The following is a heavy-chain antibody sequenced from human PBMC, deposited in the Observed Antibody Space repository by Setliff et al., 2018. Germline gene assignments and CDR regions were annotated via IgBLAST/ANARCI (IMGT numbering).Heavy chain of an antibody. V-gene: IGHV3-21*04. CDR2: ISSSSSYI. D-gene: IGHD3-9*01. CDR3: ATSPKKVTGSDYYNYYMDV. CDR1: GFTFSSYS. J-gene: IGHJ6*03. Sequence: PGGSLRLSCAASGFTFSSYSMNWVRQAPGKGLEWVSSISSSSSYIYYADSVKGRFTISRDNSKNTLYLQMNSLTLEDTAVYYCATSPKKVTGSDYYNYYMDVWGKGTTVTVSS.